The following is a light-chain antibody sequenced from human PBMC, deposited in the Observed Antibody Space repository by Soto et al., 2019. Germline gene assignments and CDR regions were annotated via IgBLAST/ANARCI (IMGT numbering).Light chain of an antibody. CDR2: EIN. J-gene: IGLJ2*01. CDR1: TSNIAYNF. Sequence: QSVLTQPPSVSAAPGQMVTISCSGSTSNIAYNFVSWYQQVPGTAPKLLIYEINKRPSGIPDRFSASKSGTSATLAITGLETGDAALYYCGTWDNSLGVVVFGGGTKVTVL. CDR3: GTWDNSLGVVV. V-gene: IGLV1-51*01.